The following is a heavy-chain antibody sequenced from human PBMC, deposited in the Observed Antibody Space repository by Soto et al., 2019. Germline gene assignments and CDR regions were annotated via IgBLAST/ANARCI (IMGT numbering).Heavy chain of an antibody. V-gene: IGHV3-48*01. CDR3: ASGRYDYGHGY. Sequence: GGSLRLSCAASGFTFSSYSMNWVRQAPGKGLEWFSYISVSGDTIYYADSVKGRFTVSRANAKSSLYLQMNSLGAEDTAVYFWASGRYDYGHGYWGQGTLVTVSS. D-gene: IGHD5-12*01. J-gene: IGHJ4*02. CDR2: ISVSGDTI. CDR1: GFTFSSYS.